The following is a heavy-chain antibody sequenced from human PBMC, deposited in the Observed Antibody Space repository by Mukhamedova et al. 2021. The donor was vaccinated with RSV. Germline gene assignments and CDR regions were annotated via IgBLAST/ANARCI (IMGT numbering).Heavy chain of an antibody. V-gene: IGHV3-23*01. D-gene: IGHD6-6*01. Sequence: AEYMGGRFTISRDNSKTTVYLQMNSLRAEDTALYYCAKRVEYSNSQAYFDHWGQGTLVTVSS. CDR3: AKRVEYSNSQAYFDH. J-gene: IGHJ4*02.